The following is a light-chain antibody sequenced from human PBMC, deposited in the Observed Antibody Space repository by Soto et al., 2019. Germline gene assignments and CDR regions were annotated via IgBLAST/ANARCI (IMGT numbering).Light chain of an antibody. CDR1: QSISSSS. J-gene: IGKJ1*01. V-gene: IGKV3-20*01. CDR3: HQYGSSPLCT. CDR2: GAS. Sequence: EIVLTQSPGTLSLSPGERATLSCRASQSISSSSLAWYQQKPGQAPRLLIYGASKRATGIPDRFSGSGSGTDFSLTIIRLEPEDFAVYYCHQYGSSPLCTFGQGTTVEIK.